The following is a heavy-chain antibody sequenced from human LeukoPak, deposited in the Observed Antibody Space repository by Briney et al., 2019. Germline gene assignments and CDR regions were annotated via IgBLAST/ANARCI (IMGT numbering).Heavy chain of an antibody. Sequence: PGGSLRLSCAASGLTFSSYSMNWVRQAPGKGLEWVSYISSSSSTIYYADSVKGRFTISRDNAKNSLYLQMNSLRAEDTAVYYCASTTTVSRYWGQGTLVTVSS. D-gene: IGHD4-17*01. CDR3: ASTTTVSRY. CDR1: GLTFSSYS. V-gene: IGHV3-48*01. CDR2: ISSSSSTI. J-gene: IGHJ4*02.